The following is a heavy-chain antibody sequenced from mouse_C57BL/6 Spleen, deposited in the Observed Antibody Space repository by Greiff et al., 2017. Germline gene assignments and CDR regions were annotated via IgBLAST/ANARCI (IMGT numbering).Heavy chain of an antibody. CDR1: GFNIKDYY. J-gene: IGHJ2*01. CDR2: IDPEDGDT. D-gene: IGHD3-2*02. Sequence: VQLQQSGAELVRPGASVKLSCTASGFNIKDYYMHWVKQRPEQGLEWIGRIDPEDGDTGYAPKFQGKATMTADTSSNTAYLQLRSLTSEDTAVXFCTTDSSGYPRYFDYGGQGTTLTVSS. CDR3: TTDSSGYPRYFDY. V-gene: IGHV14-1*01.